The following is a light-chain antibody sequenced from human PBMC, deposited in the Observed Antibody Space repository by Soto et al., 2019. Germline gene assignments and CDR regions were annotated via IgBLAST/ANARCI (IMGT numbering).Light chain of an antibody. CDR1: QSVSDDY. CDR2: GAS. CDR3: QQYNNWPWT. V-gene: IGKV3-15*01. J-gene: IGKJ1*01. Sequence: EIVMTQSPGTLSLSPGERATLSCRSSQSVSDDYLAWYQQKPGQAPRLLIYGASTRATGIPARFSGSGSGTDFTLTISSLQSEDFAVYYCQQYNNWPWTFGQGTKVDI.